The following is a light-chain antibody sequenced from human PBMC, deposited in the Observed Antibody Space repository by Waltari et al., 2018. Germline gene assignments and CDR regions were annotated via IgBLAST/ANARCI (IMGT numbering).Light chain of an antibody. Sequence: QSALTQPASVSGSPGQSITISFTGTSSDVGGYNYVSWYQQHPGKAPKLMIYDDSNRPSGVSNRFSGSKSGNTASLTIAGLQAEDEADYYCTSYTSSSSLVFGTGTKVTVL. CDR3: TSYTSSSSLV. CDR1: SSDVGGYNY. CDR2: DDS. J-gene: IGLJ1*01. V-gene: IGLV2-14*01.